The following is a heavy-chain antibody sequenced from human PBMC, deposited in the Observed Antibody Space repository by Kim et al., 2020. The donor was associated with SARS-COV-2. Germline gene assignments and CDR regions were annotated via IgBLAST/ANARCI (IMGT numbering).Heavy chain of an antibody. CDR2: ISYDGSNK. V-gene: IGHV3-30*18. J-gene: IGHJ6*01. CDR3: AKDYAVVPAAIAEAGGM. CDR1: GFTFSSYG. D-gene: IGHD2-2*01. Sequence: GGSLRLSCAASGFTFSSYGMHWVRQAPGKGLEWVAVISYDGSNKYYADSVKGRFTISRDNSKNTLYLQMNSLSAEDTAVYYCAKDYAVVPAAIAEAGGM.